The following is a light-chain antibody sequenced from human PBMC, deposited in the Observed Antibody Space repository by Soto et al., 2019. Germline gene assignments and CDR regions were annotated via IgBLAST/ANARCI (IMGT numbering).Light chain of an antibody. Sequence: QSALTQPASVSGSPGQSITISCTGTSSDVGGYNFVSWYQQHPGKAPKLMIYDVTNRPSGVSNRFSGSKSGNTASPTISGLQAEDEADYYCLSYSSSTSPYVLGTGTKVTVL. CDR2: DVT. J-gene: IGLJ1*01. V-gene: IGLV2-14*01. CDR1: SSDVGGYNF. CDR3: LSYSSSTSPYV.